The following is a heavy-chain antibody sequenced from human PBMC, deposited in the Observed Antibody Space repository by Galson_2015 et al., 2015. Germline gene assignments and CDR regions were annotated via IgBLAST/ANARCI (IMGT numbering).Heavy chain of an antibody. J-gene: IGHJ5*02. V-gene: IGHV1-18*01. D-gene: IGHD3-16*02. CDR3: ARWITFGGVIVGGNDP. CDR2: GNT. Sequence: GNTNYAQKLQGRVTMTTDTSTSTAYMELRSLRSDDTAVYYCARWITFGGVIVGGNDPWGQGTLVTVSS.